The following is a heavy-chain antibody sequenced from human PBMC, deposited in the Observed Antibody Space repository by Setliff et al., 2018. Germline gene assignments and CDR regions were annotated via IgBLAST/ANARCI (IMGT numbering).Heavy chain of an antibody. CDR1: GGSISNYY. J-gene: IGHJ4*02. Sequence: SETLSLTCTVSGGSISNYYWSWVRQPAGEGLEWIGRIYSSGNTNYNPSLKSRVTMSVDMSKNQFSLKLRSVTAADTAVYYCAREETHNDSTGNLVPYYVDYWGQGAPVTVSS. V-gene: IGHV4-4*07. CDR3: AREETHNDSTGNLVPYYVDY. CDR2: IYSSGNT. D-gene: IGHD3-22*01.